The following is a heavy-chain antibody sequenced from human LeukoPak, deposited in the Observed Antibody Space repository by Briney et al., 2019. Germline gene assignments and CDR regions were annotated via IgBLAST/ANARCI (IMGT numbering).Heavy chain of an antibody. V-gene: IGHV3-33*06. J-gene: IGHJ4*02. CDR3: AKVLLYYDREHYFDY. CDR1: GFTFSSYG. Sequence: PGGSLRLSCAASGFTFSSYGMHWVRQAPGKGLEWVAVIWYDGSNKYYADSVKGRFTISRDNSKNTLYLQMNSLRAEDTAVYYCAKVLLYYDREHYFDYWGQGTLVTVSS. CDR2: IWYDGSNK. D-gene: IGHD3-3*01.